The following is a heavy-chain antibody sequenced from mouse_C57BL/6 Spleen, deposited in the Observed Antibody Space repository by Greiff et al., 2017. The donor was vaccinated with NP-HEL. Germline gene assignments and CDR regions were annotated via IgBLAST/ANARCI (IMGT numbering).Heavy chain of an antibody. CDR2: INPSNGGT. CDR1: GYTFTRYW. V-gene: IGHV1-53*01. CDR3: ATGVTSGYAMDY. D-gene: IGHD2-12*01. Sequence: VQLQQPGTELVKPGASAKLSCKASGYTFTRYWMHWVKQRPGQGLEWIGNINPSNGGTNYNEKFKSKATLTVDKSSSTAYMQLSSLTSEDSAVYYGATGVTSGYAMDYWGQGTSVTVSS. J-gene: IGHJ4*01.